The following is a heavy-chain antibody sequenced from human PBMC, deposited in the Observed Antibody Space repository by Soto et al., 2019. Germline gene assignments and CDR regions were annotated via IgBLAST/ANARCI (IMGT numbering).Heavy chain of an antibody. CDR2: ISSTTNYI. CDR3: ARESEDLTSNFDY. CDR1: GFTFTRYS. J-gene: IGHJ4*02. V-gene: IGHV3-21*06. Sequence: GGSLRLSCTASGFTFTRYSMNWVRQAPGKGLEWVSSISSTTNYIYYGDSMKGRFTISRDNAKNSLYLEMNSLRAEDTAVYYCARESEDLTSNFDYWGQGTLVTVSS.